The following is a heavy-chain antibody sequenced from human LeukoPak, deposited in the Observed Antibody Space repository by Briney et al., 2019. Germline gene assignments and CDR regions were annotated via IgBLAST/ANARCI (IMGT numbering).Heavy chain of an antibody. D-gene: IGHD3-10*02. J-gene: IGHJ6*04. V-gene: IGHV3-48*03. Sequence: GRSLRLSCAASGFTFSSYVMPWVRQAPGKGLEWVSYISSSGSTIYYADSVKGRFTISRDNAKNSLYLQMNSLRAEDTAVYYCAELGITMIGGVWGKGTTVTISS. CDR1: GFTFSSYV. CDR2: ISSSGSTI. CDR3: AELGITMIGGV.